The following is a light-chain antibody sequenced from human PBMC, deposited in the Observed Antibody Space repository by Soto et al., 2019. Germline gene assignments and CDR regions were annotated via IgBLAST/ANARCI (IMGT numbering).Light chain of an antibody. J-gene: IGLJ2*01. CDR2: SNN. V-gene: IGLV1-44*01. CDR1: SSNIGSNP. Sequence: QSVLTQPPSASGTPGQRVIISCSGSSSNIGSNPVNWYQHLPGAAPKLLIYSNNQRPSGVPDRFSGSKSGTSASLAISGLQSEDEADYYCATWDDRLKGVFGGGTKLTVL. CDR3: ATWDDRLKGV.